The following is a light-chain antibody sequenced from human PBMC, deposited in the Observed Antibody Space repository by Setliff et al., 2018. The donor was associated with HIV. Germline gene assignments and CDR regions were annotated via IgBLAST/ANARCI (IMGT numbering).Light chain of an antibody. Sequence: QSALNQPASVSGSPGQSLTISCTGSSSDVGGYDYVSWYQLHPDKAPKLMLFDVTSRPSGVSNRFSGSKSGNTASLTISGLQAEDEAHYYCSSYGCGDTLLFGAGTKVTVL. V-gene: IGLV2-14*03. CDR3: SSYGCGDTLL. CDR2: DVT. CDR1: SSDVGGYDY. J-gene: IGLJ2*01.